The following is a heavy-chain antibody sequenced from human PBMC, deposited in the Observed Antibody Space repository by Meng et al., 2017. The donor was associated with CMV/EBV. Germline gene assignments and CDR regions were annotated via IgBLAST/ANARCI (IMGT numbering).Heavy chain of an antibody. V-gene: IGHV3-21*01. CDR2: ISSSSSYI. CDR1: GFTFSSYS. Sequence: GESLKISCAASGFTFSSYSMNWVRQAPGKGLEWVSCISSSSSYINYADSVKGRFTISRDNAKNSLYLQMNSLSAEDTAVYYCARGSPPGPVLRFLEWLLRAFDYWGQGTLVTVSS. J-gene: IGHJ4*02. CDR3: ARGSPPGPVLRFLEWLLRAFDY. D-gene: IGHD3-3*01.